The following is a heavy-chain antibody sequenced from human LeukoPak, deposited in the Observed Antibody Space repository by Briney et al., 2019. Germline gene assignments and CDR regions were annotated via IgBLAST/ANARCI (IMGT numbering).Heavy chain of an antibody. V-gene: IGHV3-23*01. Sequence: VGAPRLSSAESAVTFFTYARNWGLHAPRERVEWGSAISSSGYSTNYAGSVKGRFTTSTDNTTNTLYLQKNSLREADAAVYYCAKAGGERLAAYWSYWGQGTLVTVSS. CDR3: AKAGGERLAAYWSY. J-gene: IGHJ4*02. CDR2: ISSSGYST. CDR1: AVTFFTYA. D-gene: IGHD2-21*01.